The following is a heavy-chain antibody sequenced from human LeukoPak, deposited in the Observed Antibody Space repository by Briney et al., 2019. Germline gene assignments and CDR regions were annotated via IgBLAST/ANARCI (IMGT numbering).Heavy chain of an antibody. CDR2: IYYGGST. Sequence: SETLSLTCTVSGGSISSYYWSWIRQPPGKGLEWIGYIYYGGSTNYNPSLKSRVTISVDTSKNQFSLKLRSVTAADTAVYYCARGGPPVTIFGVVISWFDPWGQGTLVTVSS. CDR1: GGSISSYY. D-gene: IGHD3-3*01. V-gene: IGHV4-59*01. CDR3: ARGGPPVTIFGVVISWFDP. J-gene: IGHJ5*02.